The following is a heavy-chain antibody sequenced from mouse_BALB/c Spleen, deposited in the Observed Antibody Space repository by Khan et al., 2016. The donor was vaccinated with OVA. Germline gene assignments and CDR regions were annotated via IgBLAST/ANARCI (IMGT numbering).Heavy chain of an antibody. J-gene: IGHJ3*01. CDR1: GYSITSEYA. V-gene: IGHV3-2*02. CDR2: IDYSGNT. D-gene: IGHD2-4*01. CDR3: ARKDYYDYDPFPY. Sequence: EVELVESGPGLVKPSLSLSLTCTVTGYSITSEYAWNWIRQFPGNKLEWMGYIDYSGNTRFNPSLKSRTSITRDTFKNQFFLQLNSVTAEETATYYCARKDYYDYDPFPYWGQGTLVTVSA.